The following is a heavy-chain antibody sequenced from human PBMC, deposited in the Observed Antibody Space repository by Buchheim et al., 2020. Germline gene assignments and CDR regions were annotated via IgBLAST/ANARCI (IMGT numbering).Heavy chain of an antibody. J-gene: IGHJ6*02. CDR1: GFTFSSYW. CDR2: INSDGRTT. D-gene: IGHD5-12*01. Sequence: EVQLVESGGGLVQPGGSLRLSCAASGFTFSSYWMHWVRQAPGKGLVCVARINSDGRTTTYADSVKGRFTISRDNVMNTLYLQMNSLRAEDTAVYYCVTSGSYYYYAMDVWGQGTT. CDR3: VTSGSYYYYAMDV. V-gene: IGHV3-74*01.